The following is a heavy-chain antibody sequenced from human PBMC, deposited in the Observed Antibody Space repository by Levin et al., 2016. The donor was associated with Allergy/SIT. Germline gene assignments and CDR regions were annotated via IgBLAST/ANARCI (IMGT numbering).Heavy chain of an antibody. J-gene: IGHJ6*02. CDR3: AASRSSGWTYYYYYGMDV. CDR1: GFTFSSYA. D-gene: IGHD6-19*01. CDR2: ISGSGGST. V-gene: IGHV3-23*01. Sequence: GESLKISCAASGFTFSSYAMSWVRQAPGKGLEWVSAISGSGGSTYYADSVKGRFTISRDNSKNTLYLQMNSLRAEDTAVYYCAASRSSGWTYYYYYGMDVWGQGTTVTVSS.